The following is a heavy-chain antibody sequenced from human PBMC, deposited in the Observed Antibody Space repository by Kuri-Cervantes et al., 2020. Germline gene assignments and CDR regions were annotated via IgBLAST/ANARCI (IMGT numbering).Heavy chain of an antibody. CDR2: ISWNSGSI. Sequence: GGSLRLSCAASGFTFDDYAMHWVRQAPGKGLEWVSGISWNSGSIGYADSVKGRFTISRDNAVNSLYLQMNSLRAGDTAVYFCARGYGGWYFDLWGRGTLVTVSS. CDR1: GFTFDDYA. D-gene: IGHD4-17*01. CDR3: ARGYGGWYFDL. J-gene: IGHJ2*01. V-gene: IGHV3-9*01.